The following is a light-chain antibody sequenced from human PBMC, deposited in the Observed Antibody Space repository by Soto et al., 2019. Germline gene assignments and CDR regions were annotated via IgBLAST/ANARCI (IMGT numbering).Light chain of an antibody. J-gene: IGKJ1*01. CDR3: LQHSTYPLT. Sequence: DIQMTQFPSSLSASVGDRVTITCRASQGIRNDLAWYQQKPGKAPKRLIYAASSLQSGVPSRFSGRGSGTEFTLAISSLQPEDFATFYCLQHSTYPLTFGQGTNVEIK. V-gene: IGKV1-17*01. CDR2: AAS. CDR1: QGIRND.